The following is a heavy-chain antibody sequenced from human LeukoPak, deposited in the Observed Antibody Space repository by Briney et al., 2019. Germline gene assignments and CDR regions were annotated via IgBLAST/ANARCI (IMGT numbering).Heavy chain of an antibody. D-gene: IGHD3-22*01. CDR3: ARVVGGSYYYDSSGYYDY. CDR2: ISYHGSNK. J-gene: IGHJ4*02. CDR1: GFTFSSYA. V-gene: IGHV3-30-3*01. Sequence: GRSLRLSCAASGFTFSSYAMHWVRQAPGKGLEWVAVISYHGSNKYYADSVKGRFTISRDNSKNTLYLQMNSLRAEDTAVYYCARVVGGSYYYDSSGYYDYWGQGTLVTVSS.